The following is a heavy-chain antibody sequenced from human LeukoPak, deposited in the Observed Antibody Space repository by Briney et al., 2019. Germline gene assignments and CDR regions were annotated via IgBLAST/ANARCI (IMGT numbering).Heavy chain of an antibody. CDR1: RFTVSSSIY. J-gene: IGHJ4*02. CDR3: AREISRFGI. Sequence: GGSLRLSCAASRFTVSSSIYMNWVRQAPGKGLEWVSGIYTGGTTYYTDSVKGRFTISRDNPNNTLYLQMHSLRAGDTAVYYCAREISRFGIWGQGTLVTVSS. CDR2: IYTGGTT. D-gene: IGHD3-16*01. V-gene: IGHV3-66*01.